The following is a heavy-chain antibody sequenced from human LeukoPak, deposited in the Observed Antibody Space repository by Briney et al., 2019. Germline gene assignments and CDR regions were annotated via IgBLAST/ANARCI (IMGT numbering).Heavy chain of an antibody. Sequence: SETLSLTCTVSGGSISSGSYHWSWIRQPAGKGLEWIGHIYTRGSTNYNPSLKSRVTISVDTSKNHFSLKLSSVTATDTAVYYCARGSRYFDWPGALDPWGQGTLVTVSS. CDR2: IYTRGST. CDR3: ARGSRYFDWPGALDP. CDR1: GGSISSGSYH. V-gene: IGHV4-61*09. J-gene: IGHJ5*02. D-gene: IGHD3-9*01.